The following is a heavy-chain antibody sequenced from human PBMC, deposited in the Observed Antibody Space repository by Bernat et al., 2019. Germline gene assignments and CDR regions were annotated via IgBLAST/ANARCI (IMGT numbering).Heavy chain of an antibody. J-gene: IGHJ4*02. CDR2: IRSKANSYAT. CDR3: TRPSLAGPAAIGDY. D-gene: IGHD2-2*01. Sequence: EVQLVESGGGLVQPGGSLKLSCAASGFTFSGSAMHWVRQASGKGLEWVGRIRSKANSYATAYAASVKGRFTISRDDSKNTAYLQMNSLKTEDTAVYYCTRPSLAGPAAIGDYWGQGTLVTVSS. V-gene: IGHV3-73*02. CDR1: GFTFSGSA.